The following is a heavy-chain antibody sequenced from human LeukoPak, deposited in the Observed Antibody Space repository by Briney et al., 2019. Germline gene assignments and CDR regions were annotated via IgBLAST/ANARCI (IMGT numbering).Heavy chain of an antibody. D-gene: IGHD2-15*01. CDR3: AKGGLLLHDAFDI. CDR1: GFTFSSYA. V-gene: IGHV3-23*01. J-gene: IGHJ3*02. Sequence: HPGGSLRHSFAASGFTFSSYAMSWVRQAPGKGLEWVSAISGSGGSTYYADSVKGRFTISRDNSKNTLYLQMNSLRAEDTAVYYCAKGGLLLHDAFDIWGQGTMVTVSS. CDR2: ISGSGGST.